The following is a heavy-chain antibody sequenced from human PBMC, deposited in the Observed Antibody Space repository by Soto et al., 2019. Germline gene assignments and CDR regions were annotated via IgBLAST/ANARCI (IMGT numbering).Heavy chain of an antibody. CDR1: GGSFSGYY. Sequence: PSETLSLTCAVYGGSFSGYYWSWIRQPPGKGLEWIGEINHSGSTNYNPSLKSRVTISVDTSKNQFSLKLSSVTAADTAVYYCARIARDSSGYHPIGYVDYSGQGTPLTVSS. V-gene: IGHV4-34*01. CDR2: INHSGST. J-gene: IGHJ4*02. D-gene: IGHD3-22*01. CDR3: ARIARDSSGYHPIGYVDY.